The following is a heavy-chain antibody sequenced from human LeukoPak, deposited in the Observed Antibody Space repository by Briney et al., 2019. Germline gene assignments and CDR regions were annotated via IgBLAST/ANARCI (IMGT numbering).Heavy chain of an antibody. Sequence: GRSLRLSCAASGFTFSSYGMHWVRQAPGKGLEWVAVIWYDGSIKYYADSVKGRFTISRDNPKNTLYLQMNSLRAEDTAVYYRARVGSGSYFLDGFDIWGQGTMVTVSS. CDR1: GFTFSSYG. J-gene: IGHJ3*02. D-gene: IGHD1-26*01. CDR2: IWYDGSIK. CDR3: ARVGSGSYFLDGFDI. V-gene: IGHV3-33*01.